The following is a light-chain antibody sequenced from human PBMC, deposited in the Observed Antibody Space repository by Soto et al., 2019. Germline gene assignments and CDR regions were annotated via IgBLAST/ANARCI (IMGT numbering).Light chain of an antibody. CDR1: QSVLSTSNNERY. CDR3: QQYYSTPPT. V-gene: IGKV4-1*01. Sequence: DIVMTQSPDSLAVSLGERATINCKSSQSVLSTSNNERYLAWYQHKPGQPPKLLISCASTRESGVPDRFSGSGSGTDFTLTISSLQAEDVAVYYCQQYYSTPPTFGQGNKVEIK. CDR2: CAS. J-gene: IGKJ1*01.